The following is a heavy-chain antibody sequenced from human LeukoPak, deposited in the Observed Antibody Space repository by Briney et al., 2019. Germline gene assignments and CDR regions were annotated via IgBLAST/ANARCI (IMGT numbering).Heavy chain of an antibody. Sequence: VASVKFSCKASGYTFTGYYMHWVRQAPGQGLEWMGWINPNTGGTNYAQKFQGRVTMTRDTTISTAYMELSRLTSDDTAVYFCASYPRYSSSPPFDYWGQGTLVTVSS. CDR2: INPNTGGT. CDR3: ASYPRYSSSPPFDY. D-gene: IGHD6-19*01. V-gene: IGHV1-2*02. J-gene: IGHJ4*02. CDR1: GYTFTGYY.